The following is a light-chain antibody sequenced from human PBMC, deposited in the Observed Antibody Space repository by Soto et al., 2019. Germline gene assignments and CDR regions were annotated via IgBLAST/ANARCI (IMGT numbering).Light chain of an antibody. CDR3: QQYHNSILM. CDR2: GAS. CDR1: QSVSSSH. Sequence: EIVMTQSPATLSVSPGERATLSCRASQSVSSSHLAWYQQKPGQAPRLLMYGASSRATGIPDRFSGGGSGADFTLTISRLEPEDFGVYYCQQYHNSILMFGQGTKVDIK. V-gene: IGKV3-20*01. J-gene: IGKJ1*01.